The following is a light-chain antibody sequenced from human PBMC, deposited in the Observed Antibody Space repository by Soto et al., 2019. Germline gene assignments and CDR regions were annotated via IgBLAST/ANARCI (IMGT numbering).Light chain of an antibody. CDR2: GAS. Sequence: EIVMTQSPATLSVSPGERATLSCRAGQSISNNLAWYQQKPGQAPRLLIYGASTRATGIPARFTGSGSGTEFTLTISSLQSEDFAVYYCRQYSNWPRTFGQGTKVEIK. V-gene: IGKV3-15*01. J-gene: IGKJ1*01. CDR3: RQYSNWPRT. CDR1: QSISNN.